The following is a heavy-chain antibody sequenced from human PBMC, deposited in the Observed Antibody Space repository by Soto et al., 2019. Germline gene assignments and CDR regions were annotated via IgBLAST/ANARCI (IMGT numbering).Heavy chain of an antibody. D-gene: IGHD5-12*01. CDR2: IIPISGTA. V-gene: IGHV1-69*13. Sequence: SVKVSCKASGGTFSSYAISWVRQAPGQGLEWMGGIIPISGTANYVQTFQGRVTITADESTSTAYMELSSLRSEDTAVYYCARATKREMATDHDAFDIWGQGTMVTVSS. CDR3: ARATKREMATDHDAFDI. J-gene: IGHJ3*02. CDR1: GGTFSSYA.